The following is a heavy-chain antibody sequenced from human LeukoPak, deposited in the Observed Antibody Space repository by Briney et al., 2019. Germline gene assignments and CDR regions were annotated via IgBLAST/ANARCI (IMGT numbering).Heavy chain of an antibody. CDR1: GFTFSSYA. CDR3: AKYKVGATLHSCYFDY. CDR2: ISGSGGST. V-gene: IGHV3-23*01. J-gene: IGHJ4*02. Sequence: PGGSLRLSCAASGFTFSSYAMSWVRQAPGKGLEWVSGISGSGGSTYYADSVKGRFAISRDNSKNTLYLQMNSLRAEDTAVYYCAKYKVGATLHSCYFDYWGQGTLVTVSS. D-gene: IGHD1-26*01.